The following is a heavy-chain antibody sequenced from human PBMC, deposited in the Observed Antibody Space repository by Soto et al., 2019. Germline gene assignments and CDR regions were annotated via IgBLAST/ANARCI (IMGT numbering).Heavy chain of an antibody. J-gene: IGHJ5*02. CDR3: TTDYMGAPWNP. V-gene: IGHV3-15*07. D-gene: IGHD3-10*01. Sequence: GGPMRVPWGALDFTFVNPGGNWVRKTPGKGLEWVGRIKSKTDGGTTDYAAPVKGRFTISRDDSKNTLYLQMNSLKTEDTAVYYCTTDYMGAPWNPWGQGTLVT. CDR2: IKSKTDGGTT. CDR1: DFTFVNPG.